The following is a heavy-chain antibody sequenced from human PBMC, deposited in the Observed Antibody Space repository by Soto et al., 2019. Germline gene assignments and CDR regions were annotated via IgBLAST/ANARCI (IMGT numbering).Heavy chain of an antibody. CDR1: GGPISSYY. D-gene: IGHD6-19*01. Sequence: QVQLQESGPGLVKPSETLSLNCTVSGGPISSYYWSWIRQSPGKGLEWIGYIYYSGSTNYNPSLKSRVTLSGDTSNNQFSLALSSVTAADTAVYYCARGSSGWPPRFDYWGQGTLVTVSS. J-gene: IGHJ4*02. V-gene: IGHV4-59*01. CDR2: IYYSGST. CDR3: ARGSSGWPPRFDY.